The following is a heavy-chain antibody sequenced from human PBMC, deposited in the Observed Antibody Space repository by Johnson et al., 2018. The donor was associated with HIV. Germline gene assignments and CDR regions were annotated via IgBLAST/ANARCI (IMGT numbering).Heavy chain of an antibody. CDR1: GFTFSSYA. CDR2: ISYDGSNK. Sequence: VQLVESGGGVVQPGRSLRLSCAASGFTFSSYAMHWVRQAPGKGLEWVAVISYDGSNKYYADSVKGRFTISRDNSKNTLYLQMNSLRAEDTAVYYCARDSGLLLCSQGGFSAFDIWGQGTMVTVSS. D-gene: IGHD3-10*02. V-gene: IGHV3-30*04. J-gene: IGHJ3*02. CDR3: ARDSGLLLCSQGGFSAFDI.